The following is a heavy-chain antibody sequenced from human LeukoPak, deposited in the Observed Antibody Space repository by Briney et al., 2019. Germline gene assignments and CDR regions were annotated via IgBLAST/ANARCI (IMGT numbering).Heavy chain of an antibody. CDR1: GFIFSSYG. V-gene: IGHV3-30*18. J-gene: IGHJ4*02. Sequence: GGSLRLSCAASGFIFSSYGMHWVRQAPGKGLEWVGVISNDGINTYYTDSLKGRFTISRDNSNSTLYLHMNSLRREDTAVYCCAKGRRGSSYVHYFDSWGQGALVTVSS. D-gene: IGHD5-18*01. CDR3: AKGRRGSSYVHYFDS. CDR2: ISNDGINT.